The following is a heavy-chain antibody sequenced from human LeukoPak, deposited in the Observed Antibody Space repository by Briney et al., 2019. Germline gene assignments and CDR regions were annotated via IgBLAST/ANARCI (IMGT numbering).Heavy chain of an antibody. V-gene: IGHV3-49*04. D-gene: IGHD1-26*01. CDR1: GFTFGDYA. CDR3: TPGGAQFDY. J-gene: IGHJ4*02. CDR2: IRGKAYGGAT. Sequence: GGSLRLSCTASGFTFGDYAMSWVRQAPGKGLEWVGFIRGKAYGGATEYAASVKGRFTISRDDSKSIAYLQMNSLKTEDTAVYYCTPGGAQFDYWGQGTLVTVSS.